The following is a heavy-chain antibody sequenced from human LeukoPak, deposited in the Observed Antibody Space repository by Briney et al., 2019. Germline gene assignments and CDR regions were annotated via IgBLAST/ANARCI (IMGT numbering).Heavy chain of an antibody. CDR1: GYTFTSYD. J-gene: IGHJ6*02. CDR2: MNPNSGNT. Sequence: ASVKVSCKASGYTFTSYDINWVRQATEQGLEWMGWMNPNSGNTGYAQKFQGRVTMTRNTSISTAYMELSSLRSEDTAVYYCARGGPYSSSWYDYYYYYGMDVWGQGTTVTVSS. D-gene: IGHD6-13*01. V-gene: IGHV1-8*01. CDR3: ARGGPYSSSWYDYYYYYGMDV.